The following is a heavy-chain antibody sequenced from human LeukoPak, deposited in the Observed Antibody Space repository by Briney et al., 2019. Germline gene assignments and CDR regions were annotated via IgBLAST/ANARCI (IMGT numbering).Heavy chain of an antibody. CDR1: GASVNSGNYY. CDR3: TRGGELMNF. CDR2: IYTSGST. Sequence: SQTLSLTCTVSGASVNSGNYYWTWIRQPAGKRLEWIGRIYTSGSTNYNPSLKSRVTISIDASKNQFSLRLSSVTAADTAVYYCTRGGELMNFWGQGTLVTVSS. V-gene: IGHV4-61*02. D-gene: IGHD1-26*01. J-gene: IGHJ4*02.